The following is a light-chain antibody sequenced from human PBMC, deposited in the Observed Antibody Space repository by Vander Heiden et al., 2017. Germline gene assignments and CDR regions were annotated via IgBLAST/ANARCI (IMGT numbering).Light chain of an antibody. Sequence: QSALTQPASVSGSPGPSITISCTGTSSDVGSYNLVSWYQQHPGKAPKLMMYEVSKRPSGVSNRFSGSKSGNTASLTISGLQAEDEADYYCCSYAGSSTVVFGGGTKLTVL. V-gene: IGLV2-23*02. CDR2: EVS. CDR3: CSYAGSSTVV. J-gene: IGLJ2*01. CDR1: SSDVGSYNL.